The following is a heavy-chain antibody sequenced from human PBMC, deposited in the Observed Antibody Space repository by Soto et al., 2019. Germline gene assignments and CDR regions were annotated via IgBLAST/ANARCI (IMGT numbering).Heavy chain of an antibody. V-gene: IGHV3-30*18. CDR2: VSADGGKT. CDR3: VKEDARQDNWYFDF. CDR1: GFIFSNYG. J-gene: IGHJ4*02. Sequence: QVQLVESGGGVVQPGRSLRLSCAASGFIFSNYGMHWVRQAPGKGLEWVAIVSADGGKTYYADSVKGRFTVSRDNSKNTLYLQLNSLTGDDTAVFYCVKEDARQDNWYFDFWGQGAAVTVSS.